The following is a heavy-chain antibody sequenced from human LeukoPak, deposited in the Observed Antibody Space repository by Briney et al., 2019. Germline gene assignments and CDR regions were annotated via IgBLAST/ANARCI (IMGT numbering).Heavy chain of an antibody. CDR3: AIAHNSGSWDFDI. D-gene: IGHD1-26*01. CDR1: GGSFSSEGTC. J-gene: IGHJ4*02. CDR2: IYYSGST. V-gene: IGHV4-31*03. Sequence: SETLSLTCTVSGGSFSSEGTCLNWIRQHPGKGLEWLGYIYYSGSTYNNPSLNSRLTISIDTSKNQFSLKLKSVTAADTAIYFCAIAHNSGSWDFDIWGQGTLVTVSS.